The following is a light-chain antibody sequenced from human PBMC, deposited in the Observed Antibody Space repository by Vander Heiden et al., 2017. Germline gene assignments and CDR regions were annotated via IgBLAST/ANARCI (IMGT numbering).Light chain of an antibody. CDR3: QQYNNWPPRWT. Sequence: EIVMTQSPATRSVSPGERATLSCRASQSVSSNIAWYQQKPGQAPRLLIYGASTRATGIPARFSGSGSGTEFTLTISSLQSEDFAVYYCQQYNNWPPRWTFGQGTKVEIK. CDR2: GAS. J-gene: IGKJ1*01. V-gene: IGKV3-15*01. CDR1: QSVSSN.